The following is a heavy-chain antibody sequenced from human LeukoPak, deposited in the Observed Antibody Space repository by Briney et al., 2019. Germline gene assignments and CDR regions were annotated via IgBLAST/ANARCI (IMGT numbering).Heavy chain of an antibody. D-gene: IGHD5/OR15-5a*01. V-gene: IGHV4-30-2*01. J-gene: IGHJ5*02. CDR1: GGSISSGSYY. CDR2: IYHSGYT. Sequence: SETLSLTCTVSGGSISSGSYYWSWIRQPPGKGLEWIGYIYHSGYTYYNPSLKSRVTISVDRSKNQFSLKLSSLTAADAAVYYCARRHVSCNWFDPWGQGTLVTVSS. CDR3: ARRHVSCNWFDP.